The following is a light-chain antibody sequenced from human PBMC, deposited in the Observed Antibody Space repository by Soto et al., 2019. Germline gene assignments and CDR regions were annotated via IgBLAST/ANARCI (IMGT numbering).Light chain of an antibody. J-gene: IGLJ2*01. CDR1: SSDVGGYNY. CDR2: DVS. Sequence: QSVLTQPASVSGSPGQSITISCTGTSSDVGGYNYVSWYQHHPGKAPKLMIYDVSNRPSGVSNRFSGSKSGNTASLTISGLQAEDDADYYCSSYTSSSTVVFGGGTKLIVL. CDR3: SSYTSSSTVV. V-gene: IGLV2-14*03.